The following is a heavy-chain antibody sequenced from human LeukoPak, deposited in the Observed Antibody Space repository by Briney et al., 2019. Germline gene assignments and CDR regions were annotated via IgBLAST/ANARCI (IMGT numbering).Heavy chain of an antibody. Sequence: SGGSLRLSCAASGFTFSSYEMNWVRQAPGKGLEWVSYITDSGSTIYYADSVKGRFTISRDNAKNSLYLQINSLRVEDTAVYYCARERAGEDAFDIWGQGTMVTVCS. D-gene: IGHD7-27*01. CDR2: ITDSGSTI. CDR1: GFTFSSYE. J-gene: IGHJ3*02. V-gene: IGHV3-48*03. CDR3: ARERAGEDAFDI.